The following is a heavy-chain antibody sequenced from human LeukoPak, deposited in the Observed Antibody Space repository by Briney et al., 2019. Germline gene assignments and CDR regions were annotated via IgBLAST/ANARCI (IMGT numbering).Heavy chain of an antibody. CDR1: GGSISSYY. V-gene: IGHV4-59*08. J-gene: IGHJ6*02. Sequence: SETLSLTCTVSGGSISSYYWSWIRQPPGEGLEWIGYIYYSGSTDYNPSLKSRVTISVDTSKNQFSLNLSSVTAADTAVYYCAGHACTQWLVPCYYYGMDVWGQGTTVTVSS. CDR3: AGHACTQWLVPCYYYGMDV. D-gene: IGHD6-19*01. CDR2: IYYSGST.